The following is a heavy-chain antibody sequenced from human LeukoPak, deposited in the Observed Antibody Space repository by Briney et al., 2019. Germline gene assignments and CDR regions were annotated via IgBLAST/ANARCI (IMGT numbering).Heavy chain of an antibody. J-gene: IGHJ4*02. CDR1: GFTFSSYA. CDR3: AKTLSSGWYGYSYYFDY. V-gene: IGHV3-23*01. CDR2: ISGSGGST. Sequence: GGSLRLSCAASGFTFSSYAMSWVRQAPGKGLEWVSAISGSGGSTYYADSVKGRFTISRDNSKNTLYLQMNSLRAEDTAVYYCAKTLSSGWYGYSYYFDYWGQGTLVTASS. D-gene: IGHD6-19*01.